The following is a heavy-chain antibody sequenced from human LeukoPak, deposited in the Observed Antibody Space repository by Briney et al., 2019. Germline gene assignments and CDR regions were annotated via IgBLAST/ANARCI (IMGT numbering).Heavy chain of an antibody. CDR3: ARCSGSSCYYDY. CDR1: GFTFSSYS. V-gene: IGHV3-21*01. CDR2: ISSSSSYI. Sequence: PGGSLRLSCAASGFTFSSYSMNWVRQAPGKGLEWVSSISSSSSYIYYADSVKGRFTISRDNAKNSLYLQMNSLRGEDTAVYYCARCSGSSCYYDYWGQGTLVTVSS. D-gene: IGHD2-15*01. J-gene: IGHJ4*02.